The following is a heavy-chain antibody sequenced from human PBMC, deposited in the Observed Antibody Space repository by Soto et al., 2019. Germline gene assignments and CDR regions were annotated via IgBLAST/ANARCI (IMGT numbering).Heavy chain of an antibody. CDR1: GYTFTSYG. D-gene: IGHD3-22*01. V-gene: IGHV1-18*04. CDR3: ARDLKFERQYYYDSSGPARYGMDV. CDR2: ISAYNGNT. J-gene: IGHJ6*02. Sequence: GASVKVSCKASGYTFTSYGISWVRQAPGQGLEWMGWISAYNGNTNYAQKLQGRVTMTTDTSTSTVYMELSSLRSEDTAVYYCARDLKFERQYYYDSSGPARYGMDVWGQATTVTVSS.